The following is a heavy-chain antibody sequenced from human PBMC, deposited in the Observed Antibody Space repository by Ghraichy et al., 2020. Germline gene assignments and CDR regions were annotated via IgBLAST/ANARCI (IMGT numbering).Heavy chain of an antibody. CDR3: AKGVYGDYVNYFDY. D-gene: IGHD4-17*01. V-gene: IGHV3-53*01. CDR1: GFTVSSNY. J-gene: IGHJ4*02. CDR2: IYSGGST. Sequence: GESLNISCAASGFTVSSNYMSWVRQAPGKGLEWVSVIYSGGSTYYADSVKGRFTISRDNSKNTLYLQMNSLRAEDTAVYYCAKGVYGDYVNYFDYWGQGTLVTVSS.